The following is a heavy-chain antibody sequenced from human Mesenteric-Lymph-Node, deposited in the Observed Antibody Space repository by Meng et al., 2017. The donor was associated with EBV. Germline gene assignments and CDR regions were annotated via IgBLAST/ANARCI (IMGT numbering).Heavy chain of an antibody. J-gene: IGHJ5*02. CDR3: ARGTTVEWFDP. D-gene: IGHD4-23*01. CDR1: GDSVSSGSYY. Sequence: QVQLRESGPGLVKPSETLSLTCTVSGDSVSSGSYYWDWIRQPPGKGLAWIGYIYYTGSTNYNPSLKSRVTISVDTSKNQFSLKLSSVTAADTAVYYCARGTTVEWFDPWGQGTLVTVSS. V-gene: IGHV4-61*01. CDR2: IYYTGST.